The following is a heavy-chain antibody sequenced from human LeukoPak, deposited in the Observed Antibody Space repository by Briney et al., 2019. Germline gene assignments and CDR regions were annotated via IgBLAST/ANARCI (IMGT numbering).Heavy chain of an antibody. Sequence: RGKSLKISWKGSGYSFTSYWIGWVRQMPGKGLGWMGIIYPGDSDTRYSPSFQGQVTISADKSISTAYLQWSSLKASDTAMYYCASGKWLSGFDYWGQGTLVTVSS. D-gene: IGHD3-22*01. V-gene: IGHV5-51*01. CDR2: IYPGDSDT. CDR1: GYSFTSYW. CDR3: ASGKWLSGFDY. J-gene: IGHJ4*02.